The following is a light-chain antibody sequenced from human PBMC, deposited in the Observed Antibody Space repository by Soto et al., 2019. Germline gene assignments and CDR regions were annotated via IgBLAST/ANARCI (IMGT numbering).Light chain of an antibody. CDR1: QSISGNC. CDR3: QQYGYSLP. Sequence: EIVLTQSPATLSLSPGERATLSCRASQSISGNCIAWYQHKPGQAPRVLIYEASTRVTGIPDRFSGSGSGTDFTLSISRLEPEDFAVYYCQQYGYSLPFGGGTKVDIK. V-gene: IGKV3-20*01. J-gene: IGKJ4*01. CDR2: EAS.